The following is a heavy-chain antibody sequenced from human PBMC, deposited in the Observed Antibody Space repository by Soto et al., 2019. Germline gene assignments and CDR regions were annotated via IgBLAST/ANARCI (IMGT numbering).Heavy chain of an antibody. CDR1: GFTFSSYG. CDR3: ARGIAVAGFYFDY. V-gene: IGHV3-53*01. CDR2: IYSSGTT. Sequence: GGSLRLSCAASGFTFSSYGMHWVRQAPGKGLEWVSVIYSSGTTYYADSVKGRFTISRDNSKNTLYLQMNSLRAEDTAVYYCARGIAVAGFYFDYWGQGTLVTVSS. J-gene: IGHJ4*02. D-gene: IGHD6-19*01.